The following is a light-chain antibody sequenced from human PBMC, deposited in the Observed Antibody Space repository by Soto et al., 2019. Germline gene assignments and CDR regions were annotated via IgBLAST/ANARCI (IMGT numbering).Light chain of an antibody. CDR1: SSDVGGYNY. Sequence: QSALTQPASVSGSPGQSITISCTGTSSDVGGYNYVSWYQQHPGKAPKLMIYDVSNRPSGVSNRFSGSKSGNTAYLTISGLQAEDEADYYCSSYTSISILVFGTGNNVTVL. CDR2: DVS. V-gene: IGLV2-14*01. CDR3: SSYTSISILV. J-gene: IGLJ1*01.